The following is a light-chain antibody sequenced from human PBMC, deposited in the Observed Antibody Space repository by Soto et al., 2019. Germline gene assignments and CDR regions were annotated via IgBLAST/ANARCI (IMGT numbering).Light chain of an antibody. Sequence: EILLTQYPATLSVSPGGRATLSCGGSQSISDTLAWYQQKPGQAPRLLIHGASTRAPGFPARFSGSGSGTDFTLTISSLQSEDFAVYYGQQYAIWPWTFGHGAKVDIK. V-gene: IGKV3-15*01. J-gene: IGKJ1*01. CDR3: QQYAIWPWT. CDR1: QSISDT. CDR2: GAS.